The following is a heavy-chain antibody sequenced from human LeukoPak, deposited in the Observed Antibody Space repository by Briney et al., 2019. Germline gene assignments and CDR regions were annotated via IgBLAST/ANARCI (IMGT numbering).Heavy chain of an antibody. CDR2: ISYEGSNK. V-gene: IGHV3-30*18. D-gene: IGHD3-3*01. J-gene: IGHJ6*02. CDR1: GFTFSSYG. CDR3: AKDALRFLEWLSRMDV. Sequence: PGGSLRLSCAASGFTFSSYGMHWVRQAPGKGLEWVAVISYEGSNKYYADSVKGRFTISRDPSPSTLYMHMSSLRAEATAVYYCAKDALRFLEWLSRMDVWGQGTPVTVSS.